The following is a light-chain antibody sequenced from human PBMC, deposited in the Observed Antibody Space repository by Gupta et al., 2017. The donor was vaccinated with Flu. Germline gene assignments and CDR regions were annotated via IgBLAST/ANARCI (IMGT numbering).Light chain of an antibody. J-gene: IGLJ3*02. CDR1: DIGSKS. CDR3: HVWDNSIEL. V-gene: IGLV3-9*01. CDR2: RNV. Sequence: SYELTQPLSVSVALGQTATITCGGSDIGSKSVHWYQQKPGQAPVVVIYRNVRRPSGIPERFSGSNSGSTATLTISRAQAGDEGDYYCHVWDNSIELFGGGTRLTVL.